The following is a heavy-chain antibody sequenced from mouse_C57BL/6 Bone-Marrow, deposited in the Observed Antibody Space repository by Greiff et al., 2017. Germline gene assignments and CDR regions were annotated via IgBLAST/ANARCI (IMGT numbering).Heavy chain of an antibody. J-gene: IGHJ1*03. CDR1: GYAFTNYL. D-gene: IGHD1-1*01. Sequence: QVQLMESGAELVRPGTSVKVSCKASGYAFTNYLIEWVKQRPGQGLEWIGVINPGSGGTNYNEKFKGKATLTADKSSSTAYMQLSSLTSEDSAVYFCARLFITTVVDVWGTGTTVTVSS. CDR2: INPGSGGT. V-gene: IGHV1-54*01. CDR3: ARLFITTVVDV.